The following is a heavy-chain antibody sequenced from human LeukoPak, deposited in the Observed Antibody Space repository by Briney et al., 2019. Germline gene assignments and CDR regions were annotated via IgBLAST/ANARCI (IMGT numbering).Heavy chain of an antibody. V-gene: IGHV3-7*01. CDR1: GLTFSSYW. D-gene: IGHD2-2*01. CDR2: IKQDGSEK. CDR3: ARVGCTSTSCLAN. J-gene: IGHJ4*02. Sequence: PGGSLRLSCAVSGLTFSSYWMTWVRQAPGKGLELVAKIKQDGSEKYYVDSVKGRFTISRDNAKNSLYLQMSSVRAEDTAVYYCARVGCTSTSCLANWGQGTLVTVSS.